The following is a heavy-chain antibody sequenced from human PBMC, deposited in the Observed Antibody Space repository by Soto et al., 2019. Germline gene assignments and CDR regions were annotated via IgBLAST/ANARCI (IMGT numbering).Heavy chain of an antibody. CDR3: ARHFSVASFDY. CDR2: IYYSGTT. CDR1: GDSITTNSYF. V-gene: IGHV4-39*01. J-gene: IGHJ4*02. Sequence: SQTLSLTCTVSGDSITTNSYFCAWIRQPPGKGLEWIGSIYYSGTTYYNPSLKSRVTISVDRSKNQFSLKLSSVTAADTAVYYCARHFSVASFDYWGQGTLVTVSS.